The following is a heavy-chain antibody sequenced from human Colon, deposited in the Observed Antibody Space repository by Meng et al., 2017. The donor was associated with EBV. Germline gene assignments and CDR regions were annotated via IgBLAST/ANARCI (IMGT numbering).Heavy chain of an antibody. CDR2: IYYTGST. Sequence: VRLRVPGPGLVNTSQTLSLPCTVPGGSINSGDYYWSWIRQPPGKGLEWIGYIYYTGSTYYNPSLKSRVTISMDTSKNQFSLRLSSVTAADTAVYYCARNYYFDYWGQGTLVTVSS. J-gene: IGHJ4*02. CDR3: ARNYYFDY. V-gene: IGHV4-30-4*01. CDR1: GGSINSGDYY.